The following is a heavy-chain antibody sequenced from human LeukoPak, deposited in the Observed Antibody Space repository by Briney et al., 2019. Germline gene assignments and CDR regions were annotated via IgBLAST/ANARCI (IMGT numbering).Heavy chain of an antibody. Sequence: NPSETLSLTCTLSGDSISSSNHYWGWIRHPPGKALEWIGTIYYSGSTYYNPSLKSRVTISVDTSKNQFSLKLSSVAASDTAVYPCATTPPPARGNIYSHFQHWGQGTLVTVSS. V-gene: IGHV4-39*01. J-gene: IGHJ1*01. CDR1: GDSISSSNHY. D-gene: IGHD4-11*01. CDR2: IYYSGST. CDR3: ATTPPPARGNIYSHFQH.